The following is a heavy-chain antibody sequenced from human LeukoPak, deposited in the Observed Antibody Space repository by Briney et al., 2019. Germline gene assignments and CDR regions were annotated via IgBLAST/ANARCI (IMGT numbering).Heavy chain of an antibody. CDR2: ISWSSGNI. CDR1: GFTFDDHA. J-gene: IGHJ4*02. Sequence: SGGSLRLSCAASGFTFDDHAIHWVRQAPGKGLEWVSGISWSSGNIDYADSVKGRFTISRDNAKNSLYLQMNSLRAEDTALYYCAKGNSPNYYGSGFDNWGQGTLVTVSS. V-gene: IGHV3-9*01. D-gene: IGHD3-10*01. CDR3: AKGNSPNYYGSGFDN.